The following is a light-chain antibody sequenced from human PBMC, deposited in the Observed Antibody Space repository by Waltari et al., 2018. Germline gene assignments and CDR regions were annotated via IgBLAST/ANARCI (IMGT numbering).Light chain of an antibody. Sequence: QSALTQPPSASGSPGPAVTISCTGTGSALGCYNYVSWYQQPPGKAPKLMIYEVTKRPSGVPDRFSGSKSGNTASLTVSGLQAEDEAYYYCSSYADNKGVFGGGTKLTVL. V-gene: IGLV2-8*01. CDR3: SSYADNKGV. J-gene: IGLJ2*01. CDR2: EVT. CDR1: GSALGCYNY.